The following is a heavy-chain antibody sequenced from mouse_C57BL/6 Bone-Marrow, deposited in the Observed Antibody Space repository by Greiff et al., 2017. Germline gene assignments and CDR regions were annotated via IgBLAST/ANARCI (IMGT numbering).Heavy chain of an antibody. V-gene: IGHV14-4*01. CDR3: ATCYGSSYWYFDV. D-gene: IGHD1-1*01. CDR1: GFNIKDDY. J-gene: IGHJ1*03. Sequence: EVMLQESGAELVRPGASVKLSCTASGFNIKDDYMHWVHQRPEQGLEWIGWIDPENGDTEYASKFQGQATITADTSSNTAYLQLSSLTSEDTAFYYSATCYGSSYWYFDVWGTGTTVTVSS. CDR2: IDPENGDT.